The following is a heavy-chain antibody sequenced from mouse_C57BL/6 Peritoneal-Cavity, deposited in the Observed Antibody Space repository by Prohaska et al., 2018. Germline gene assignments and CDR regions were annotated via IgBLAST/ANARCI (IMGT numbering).Heavy chain of an antibody. CDR1: GYTFTSYW. D-gene: IGHD2-5*01. V-gene: IGHV1-74*01. CDR2: IHPSDSDT. Sequence: VQLQQPGAELVKPGASVKVSCKASGYTFTSYWMHWVKQRPGQGLEWIGRIHPSDSDTNYNQKFNGKATLTVDKSSSTVYMQLSSLTYEDSAVYYCEIAYYSNYVYFDYCGQGTTPTVSS. CDR3: EIAYYSNYVYFDY. J-gene: IGHJ2*01.